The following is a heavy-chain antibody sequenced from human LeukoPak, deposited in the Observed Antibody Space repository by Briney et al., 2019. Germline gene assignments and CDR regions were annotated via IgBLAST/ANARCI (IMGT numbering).Heavy chain of an antibody. CDR3: AKDLYYYDSSGYFDY. CDR2: ISYDGSNK. CDR1: GFTFSSYG. Sequence: GGSLRLSCAASGFTFSSYGMHWVRQAPGKGLEWVAVISYDGSNKYYADSVKGRFTISRDNSKNTLCLQMNSLRAEDTAVYYCAKDLYYYDSSGYFDYWGQGTLVTVSS. J-gene: IGHJ4*02. V-gene: IGHV3-30*18. D-gene: IGHD3-22*01.